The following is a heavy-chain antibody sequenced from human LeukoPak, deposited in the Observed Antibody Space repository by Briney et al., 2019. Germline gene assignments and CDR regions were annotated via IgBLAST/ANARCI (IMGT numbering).Heavy chain of an antibody. V-gene: IGHV3-74*01. CDR2: INSDGSST. D-gene: IGHD5-18*01. Sequence: PGGSLRLSCAASGFTFSTYWMHWVRQAPGKGLVWVSRINSDGSSTTYADSVKGRFTISRDNAKNTLYLQMNSLRDEDTAVFYCARDLYGDTAMVTGYWGQGTLVTVSS. CDR3: ARDLYGDTAMVTGY. J-gene: IGHJ4*02. CDR1: GFTFSTYW.